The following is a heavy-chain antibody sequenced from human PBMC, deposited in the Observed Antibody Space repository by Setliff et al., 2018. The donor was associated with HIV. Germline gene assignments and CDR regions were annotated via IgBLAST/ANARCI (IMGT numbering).Heavy chain of an antibody. D-gene: IGHD5-12*01. J-gene: IGHJ4*02. CDR2: IYYSGNT. CDR1: GGSISSTSYY. V-gene: IGHV4-39*01. CDR3: ARRGWNGYTAFDC. Sequence: SETLSLTCTVSGGSISSTSYYWGWIRQPPGKGLEWIGSIYYSGNTYYNPSLKSRVTISVDTSKKQFSLNVTSVTAADTAVYYCARRGWNGYTAFDCWGQGTLVTVSS.